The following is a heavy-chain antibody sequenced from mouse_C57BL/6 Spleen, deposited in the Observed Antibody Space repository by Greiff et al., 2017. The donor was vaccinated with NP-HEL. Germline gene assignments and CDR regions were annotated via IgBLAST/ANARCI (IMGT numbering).Heavy chain of an antibody. CDR1: GFTFSSYA. CDR3: ARDHVNYFDY. J-gene: IGHJ2*01. Sequence: EVKLMESGGGLVKPGGSLKLSCAASGFTFSSYAMSWVRLTPEKRLEWVATISDGGSYTYYPDTVKGRFTISRDNAKNNLYLQMSHLKSEDTAMYYCARDHVNYFDYWGQGTTLTVSS. V-gene: IGHV5-4*01. CDR2: ISDGGSYT.